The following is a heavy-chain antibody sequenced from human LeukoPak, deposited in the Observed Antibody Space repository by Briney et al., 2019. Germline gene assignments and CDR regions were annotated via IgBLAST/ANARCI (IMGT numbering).Heavy chain of an antibody. J-gene: IGHJ5*02. CDR1: GFSSSSYW. CDR3: VRDGPRYSTSSGWFDP. CDR2: IKQDGSEK. Sequence: PGGSLRLSCAASGFSSSSYWMSWVRQAPGKGLEWVANIKQDGSEKHYVDSVKGRFTISRDNAKNSLYLEMISLRVEDTAVYYCVRDGPRYSTSSGWFDPWGQGTLVTVSS. V-gene: IGHV3-7*01. D-gene: IGHD6-6*01.